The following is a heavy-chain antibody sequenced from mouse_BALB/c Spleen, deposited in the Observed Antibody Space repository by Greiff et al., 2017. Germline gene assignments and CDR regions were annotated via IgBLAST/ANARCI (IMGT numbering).Heavy chain of an antibody. CDR2: ISSGGSYT. CDR3: ARDYRYDEGMDY. D-gene: IGHD2-14*01. Sequence: EVMLVESGGGLVKPGGSLKLSCAASGFTFSSYAMSWVRQSPEKRLEWVAEISSGGSYTYYPDTVTGRFTISRDNAKNTLYLEMSSLRSEDTAMYYCARDYRYDEGMDYWGQGTSVTVSS. CDR1: GFTFSSYA. V-gene: IGHV5-9-4*01. J-gene: IGHJ4*01.